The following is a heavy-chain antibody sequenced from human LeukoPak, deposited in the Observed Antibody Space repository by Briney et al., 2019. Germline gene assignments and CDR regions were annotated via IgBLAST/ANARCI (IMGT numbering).Heavy chain of an antibody. D-gene: IGHD3-10*01. CDR2: IWYDGSNK. CDR1: GFPFSSYW. V-gene: IGHV3-33*08. CDR3: ARDSVLLWFGETPNWFDP. J-gene: IGHJ5*02. Sequence: GGSLRLSCVASGFPFSSYWMTWVRQAPGKGLEWVAVIWYDGSNKYYADSVKGRFTISRDNSKNTLYLQMNSLRAEDTAVYYCARDSVLLWFGETPNWFDPWGQGTLVTVSS.